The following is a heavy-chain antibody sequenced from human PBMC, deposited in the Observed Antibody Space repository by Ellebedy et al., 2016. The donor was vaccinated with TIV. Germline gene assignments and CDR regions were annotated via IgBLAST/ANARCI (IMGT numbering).Heavy chain of an antibody. CDR2: ISAYNGNT. D-gene: IGHD5-12*01. J-gene: IGHJ6*02. Sequence: ASVKVSXKASGYTFTSYGISWVRQAPGQGLEWMGWISAYNGNTNYAQKLQGRVTMTTDTSTSTAYMELSSLRSEDTAVYYCARERLGAYSGYDWDGMDVWGQGTTVTVSS. CDR3: ARERLGAYSGYDWDGMDV. V-gene: IGHV1-18*01. CDR1: GYTFTSYG.